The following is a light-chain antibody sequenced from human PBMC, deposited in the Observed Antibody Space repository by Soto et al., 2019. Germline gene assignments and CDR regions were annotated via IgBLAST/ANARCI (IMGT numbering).Light chain of an antibody. Sequence: QPALTQPPSVSWSPGQSVTISCTGTSSDVGTYNRVSWYQKPPGTAPKLMIYEVNNRPSGVPDRFSGSYSGNTASLTISGLQAEDEADYYCSLYTTSSTYVFGTGTKVT. CDR1: SSDVGTYNR. CDR3: SLYTTSSTYV. CDR2: EVN. V-gene: IGLV2-18*01. J-gene: IGLJ1*01.